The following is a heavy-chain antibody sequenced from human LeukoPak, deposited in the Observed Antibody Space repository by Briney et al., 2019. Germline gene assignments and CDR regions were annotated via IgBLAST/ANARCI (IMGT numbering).Heavy chain of an antibody. J-gene: IGHJ4*02. CDR1: RFTFSNYW. CDR3: ARALGILRYFDWSLEYFDQ. V-gene: IGHV3-7*01. D-gene: IGHD3-9*01. CDR2: IKQDGSEK. Sequence: PGGSLRLSCEASRFTFSNYWMSWVRQAPGKGLEWVANIKQDGSEKYCVDSVKGRFTISRDNAKNSLYLQMNGLRAEDTAVYYCARALGILRYFDWSLEYFDQWGQGTLVTVSS.